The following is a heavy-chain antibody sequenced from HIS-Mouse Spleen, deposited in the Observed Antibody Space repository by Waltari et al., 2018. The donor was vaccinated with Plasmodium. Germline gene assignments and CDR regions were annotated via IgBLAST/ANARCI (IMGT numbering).Heavy chain of an antibody. V-gene: IGHV4-34*01. CDR2: INHIGNT. J-gene: IGHJ2*01. D-gene: IGHD3-10*01. CDR3: ARGRVLGTSSGYFDL. CDR1: GGSFSGYS. Sequence: QVQLQQWGAGLLKPSETLSLTCAVYGGSFSGYSWSWFRQPPGKGVEGIGEINHIGNTNYNPSLKSRVTMSVDTSKNQFSLKLSSVAAAVTAVYYCARGRVLGTSSGYFDLWGRGTLVTVSS.